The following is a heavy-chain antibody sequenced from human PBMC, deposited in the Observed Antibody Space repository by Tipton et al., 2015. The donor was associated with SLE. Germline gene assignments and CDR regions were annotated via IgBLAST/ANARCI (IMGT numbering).Heavy chain of an antibody. J-gene: IGHJ6*02. CDR1: GYSFTTYW. D-gene: IGHD3-10*01. V-gene: IGHV5-51*01. CDR3: ARTMVRGVTSPYYGRDV. CDR2: IYPGDSDT. Sequence: QSGAEVKKPGESLKISCKASGYSFTTYWIDWVLQMPGKGLEWMGIIYPGDSDTRYSPSFQGQVTISADKSISTAYLQWSSLKASDTAMYYCARTMVRGVTSPYYGRDVWGQGTTVTVSS.